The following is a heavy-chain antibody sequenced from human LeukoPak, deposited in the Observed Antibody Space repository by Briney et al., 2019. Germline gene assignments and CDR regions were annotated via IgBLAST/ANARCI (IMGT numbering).Heavy chain of an antibody. CDR2: IYYSGST. D-gene: IGHD3-10*01. Sequence: PSETLSLTCTVSGGSISSYYWSWIRQPPGKGLEWIGYIYYSGSTNYNPSLKSRVTISVDTSKNQFSLKLSSVTAADTAVYYRAGYSMVQGVEHAFDIWGQGTMVTVSS. V-gene: IGHV4-59*01. CDR3: AGYSMVQGVEHAFDI. CDR1: GGSISSYY. J-gene: IGHJ3*02.